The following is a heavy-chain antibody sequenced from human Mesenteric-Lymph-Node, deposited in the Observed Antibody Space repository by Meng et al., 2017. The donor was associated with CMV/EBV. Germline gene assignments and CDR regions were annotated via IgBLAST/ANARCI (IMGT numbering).Heavy chain of an antibody. V-gene: IGHV1-2*02. CDR3: ARVLDY. CDR1: GFTFNAYF. Sequence: SGTVACEASGFTFNAYFIHGVRQAPGQGLEWKGSINPASGATDFAQKFQGRVTVTRDTSTSTVYMELSSLRSEDTAVYYCARVLDYWGQGTLVTVSS. CDR2: INPASGAT. J-gene: IGHJ4*02.